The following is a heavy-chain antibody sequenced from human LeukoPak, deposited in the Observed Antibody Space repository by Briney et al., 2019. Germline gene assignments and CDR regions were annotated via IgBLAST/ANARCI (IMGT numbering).Heavy chain of an antibody. CDR1: GDSIISSRYY. CDR2: IYYSGST. CDR3: ARVPLS. J-gene: IGHJ5*02. Sequence: SETLSLTCTVSGDSIISSRYYWGWIRQPPGKGLEWIGSIYYSGSTYYNPSLKSRVTISVDTSKNQFSLKLSSVTAADTAVYYCARVPLSWGQGTLVTAS. V-gene: IGHV4-39*07.